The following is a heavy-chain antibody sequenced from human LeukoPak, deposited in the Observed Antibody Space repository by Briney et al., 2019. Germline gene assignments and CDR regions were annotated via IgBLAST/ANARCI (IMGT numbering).Heavy chain of an antibody. CDR2: IYYSGNT. CDR3: ARVSCSGGSCYLDY. D-gene: IGHD2-15*01. Sequence: SETLSLTCTVSGGSISSGGYYWSWIRQHPGKGLEWIGYIYYSGNTYNNPSLKSRISISVDTSKNQFSLKLCSVTAADTAVYYCARVSCSGGSCYLDYWGQGTLVTVSS. V-gene: IGHV4-31*03. CDR1: GGSISSGGYY. J-gene: IGHJ4*02.